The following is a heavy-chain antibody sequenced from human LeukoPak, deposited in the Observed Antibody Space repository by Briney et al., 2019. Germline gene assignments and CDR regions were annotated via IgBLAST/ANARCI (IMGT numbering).Heavy chain of an antibody. CDR2: ISSNGGST. J-gene: IGHJ5*02. CDR1: GFTFSSYA. V-gene: IGHV3-64*01. D-gene: IGHD6-19*01. Sequence: GGSLRLSCAASGFTFSSYAMHWVRQAPGNRLEYVSAISSNGGSTYYANSVKGRFTISRDNSKNTLYLQMGSLRAEDMAVYYCARLSGSGFDPWGQGTLVTVSS. CDR3: ARLSGSGFDP.